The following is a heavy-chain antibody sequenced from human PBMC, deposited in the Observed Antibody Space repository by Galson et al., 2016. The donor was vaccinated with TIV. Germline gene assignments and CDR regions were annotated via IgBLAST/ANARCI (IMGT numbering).Heavy chain of an antibody. J-gene: IGHJ6*03. V-gene: IGHV1-69*13. CDR3: ARLTSSCRGCSYYYYMDV. Sequence: SVKVSCKASGGTFNIYAISWVRQAPGQGLEWMGGILPMFGAASYAQKFQGRVTITADESTNTVYMEMSSLKSEDTAVYYCARLTSSCRGCSYYYYMDVWGKGTTVTVAS. D-gene: IGHD2-2*01. CDR2: ILPMFGAA. CDR1: GGTFNIYA.